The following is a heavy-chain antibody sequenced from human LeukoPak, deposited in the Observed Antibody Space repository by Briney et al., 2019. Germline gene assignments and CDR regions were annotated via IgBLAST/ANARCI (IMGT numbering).Heavy chain of an antibody. Sequence: SETLSLTCAVYGGSFSSYYWSWIRQPAGKGLEWIGRIYTSGSTNYNPSLKSRVTMSVDTSKNQFSLKLSSVTAADTAVYYCARDGSGYYRYYYMDVWGKGTTVTVSS. CDR3: ARDGSGYYRYYYMDV. V-gene: IGHV4-4*07. J-gene: IGHJ6*03. CDR1: GGSFSSYY. CDR2: IYTSGST. D-gene: IGHD3-3*01.